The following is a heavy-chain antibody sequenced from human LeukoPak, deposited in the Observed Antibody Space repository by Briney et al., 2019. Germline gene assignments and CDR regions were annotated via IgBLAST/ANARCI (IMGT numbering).Heavy chain of an antibody. Sequence: GGSLRLSCTGSGFTFSSYSMNWVRQAPGKGLEWVSSISSSSSYRYYEESVKGRFSISRDNARNSLYLQMNSLRAEDTAVYYCAYYHVNEEPPTFWGQGTLVTVSS. V-gene: IGHV3-21*01. D-gene: IGHD1-1*01. CDR2: ISSSSSYR. J-gene: IGHJ4*02. CDR1: GFTFSSYS. CDR3: AYYHVNEEPPTF.